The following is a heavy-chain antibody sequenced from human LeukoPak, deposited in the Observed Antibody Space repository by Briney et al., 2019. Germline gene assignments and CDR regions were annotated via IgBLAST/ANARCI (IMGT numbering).Heavy chain of an antibody. CDR2: MNPNSGNT. V-gene: IGHV1-8*03. D-gene: IGHD3-10*01. J-gene: IGHJ5*02. CDR3: AGWFGEFSAFDP. Sequence: AASVKVSCKASGYTFISYEINWVRQATGQGLEWMGWMNPNSGNTGYAQKFQGRVTFTRDTSISTAYMELSRLRSDDTAVYYCAGWFGEFSAFDPWGQGTLVTVSS. CDR1: GYTFISYE.